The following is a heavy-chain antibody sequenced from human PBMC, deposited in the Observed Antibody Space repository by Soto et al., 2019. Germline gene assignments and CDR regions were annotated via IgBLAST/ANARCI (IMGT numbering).Heavy chain of an antibody. CDR3: ARSRAVAAKSFDY. J-gene: IGHJ4*02. D-gene: IGHD6-19*01. CDR1: GGTFSSYA. V-gene: IGHV1-69*06. CDR2: IIPIFGTA. Sequence: QVQLVQSGAEVKKPGSSVKVSCKASGGTFSSYAISWARQAPGQGLEWMGGIIPIFGTAHYAQKFQGRVTITADKSTSRAYKEQSSLRSEDTAVEYCARSRAVAAKSFDYWGQGTLVTVSS.